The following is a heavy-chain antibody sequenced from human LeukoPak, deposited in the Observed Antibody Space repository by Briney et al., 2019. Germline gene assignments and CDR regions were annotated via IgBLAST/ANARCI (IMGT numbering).Heavy chain of an antibody. Sequence: SETLSLTCAVYGGSFSGYYWSWIRQPPGKGLEWIGEINHSGSTNYNPSLKSRVTISADTSKNQFSLKLSSVTAADTAVYYCARGYWRGYYYYYGMDVWGQGTTVTVSS. V-gene: IGHV4-34*01. CDR2: INHSGST. CDR1: GGSFSGYY. D-gene: IGHD2-15*01. J-gene: IGHJ6*02. CDR3: ARGYWRGYYYYYGMDV.